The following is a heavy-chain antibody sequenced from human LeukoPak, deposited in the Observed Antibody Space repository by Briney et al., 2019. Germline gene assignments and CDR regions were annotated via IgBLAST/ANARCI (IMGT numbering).Heavy chain of an antibody. Sequence: ASVKVSCKASGYTFTSYGISWVRQAPGQGLEWMGWISGYNGNTKYAQKFQGRVTMTTDTSTSTAYMELRSLRSDDTAVYYCARTAAAYYYGSGSYNWFDPWGQGTLVTVSS. D-gene: IGHD3-10*01. CDR2: ISGYNGNT. J-gene: IGHJ5*02. V-gene: IGHV1-18*01. CDR1: GYTFTSYG. CDR3: ARTAAAYYYGSGSYNWFDP.